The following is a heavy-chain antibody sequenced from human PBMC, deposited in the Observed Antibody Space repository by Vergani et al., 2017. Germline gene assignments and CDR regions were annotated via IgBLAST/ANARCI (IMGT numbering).Heavy chain of an antibody. D-gene: IGHD6-19*01. CDR3: AGHSTVEWLVKLGWIDP. J-gene: IGHJ5*02. CDR1: GASIRSSNYY. V-gene: IGHV4-39*01. Sequence: QLQLQESGPGLVKPSATLSLTCSVSGASIRSSNYYWGWIRQPPGKGLEWIASIYYSGSTYYNPSPKGRVTISVDTSKNPFSLKLSPVTAADTAVYFCAGHSTVEWLVKLGWIDPWGQGILVTVCS. CDR2: IYYSGST.